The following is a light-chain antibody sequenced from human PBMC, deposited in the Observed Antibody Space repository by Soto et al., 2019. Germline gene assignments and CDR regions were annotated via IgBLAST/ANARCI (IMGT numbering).Light chain of an antibody. Sequence: EIVLTQSPGTLSLSPGQRATLSCRASQSVNSRHLAWYQHRPGQAPRLLIYAASSRATGIPDRFSGGGSGTDFTLTISRLEPEDFAVFYCQQYSSSPYTFGQGTKLEIK. CDR2: AAS. J-gene: IGKJ2*01. V-gene: IGKV3-20*01. CDR3: QQYSSSPYT. CDR1: QSVNSRH.